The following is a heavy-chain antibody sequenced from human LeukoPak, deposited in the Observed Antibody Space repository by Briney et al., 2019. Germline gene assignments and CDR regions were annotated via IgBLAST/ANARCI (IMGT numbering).Heavy chain of an antibody. CDR3: ARENSITDWYFDL. V-gene: IGHV3-72*01. J-gene: IGHJ2*01. CDR1: GFTFSDHY. D-gene: IGHD3-3*02. CDR2: IRNKVNSYTT. Sequence: GGSLRLSCAASGFTFSDHYMDWVRQAPGKGLEWVGRIRNKVNSYTTKYAASVKGRFTISRDDSKNSLYLQMNSLKTEDTAVYYCARENSITDWYFDLWGRGTLVTVSS.